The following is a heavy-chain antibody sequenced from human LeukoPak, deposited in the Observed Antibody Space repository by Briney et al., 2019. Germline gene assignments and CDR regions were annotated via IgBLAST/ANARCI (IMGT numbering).Heavy chain of an antibody. J-gene: IGHJ4*02. CDR1: GYTFTSYY. Sequence: ASVKVSCKASGYTFTSYYMHWVRQAPGQGLEWMGIINPSGGSTSYAQKFQGRVTMTRDTSTSTVYMELSSVTAADTAVYYCARLLPFGVVFGFDYWGQGTLVTVSS. D-gene: IGHD3-3*01. V-gene: IGHV1-46*01. CDR3: ARLLPFGVVFGFDY. CDR2: INPSGGST.